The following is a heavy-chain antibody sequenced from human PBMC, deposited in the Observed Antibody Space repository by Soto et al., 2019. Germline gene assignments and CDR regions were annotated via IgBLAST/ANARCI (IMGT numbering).Heavy chain of an antibody. Sequence: SVKVSCKASGGTFSSYAISWVRQAPGQGLEWMGGIIPIFGTANYAQKFQGRVTITADESTSTAYMELSSLRSEDTAVYYCAAVMRDSSSWSPFDYWGQGTVVTVSS. V-gene: IGHV1-69*13. J-gene: IGHJ4*02. CDR3: AAVMRDSSSWSPFDY. CDR2: IIPIFGTA. D-gene: IGHD6-13*01. CDR1: GGTFSSYA.